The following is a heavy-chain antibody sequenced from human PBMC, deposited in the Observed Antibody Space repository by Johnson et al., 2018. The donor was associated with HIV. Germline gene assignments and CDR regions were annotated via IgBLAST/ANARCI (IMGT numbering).Heavy chain of an antibody. V-gene: IGHV3-20*04. CDR2: IHWNGGST. D-gene: IGHD3-22*01. Sequence: VQLVESGGGVVRPVGSLRLSCTASGFTFDDYGMSWVRQAPGKGLEWVSGIHWNGGSTGYADSVKGRFTISRDNAKNSLYLQMNSLRAEDTALYYCARDLGSGYNDAFDFWGQGTMVTVSS. CDR1: GFTFDDYG. J-gene: IGHJ3*01. CDR3: ARDLGSGYNDAFDF.